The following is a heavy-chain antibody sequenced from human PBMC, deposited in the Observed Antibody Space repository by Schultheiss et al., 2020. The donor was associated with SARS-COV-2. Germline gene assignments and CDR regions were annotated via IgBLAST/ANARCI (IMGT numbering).Heavy chain of an antibody. Sequence: SQTLSLTCAVSAGSFSDYYWGWIRQPPGKGLQWIGEINHSGSANYNPSLKSRVTISVDTSKNQFFLKLSSVTAADTAVYYCARVEYYGSGSHDYWGQGTLVTVSS. CDR3: ARVEYYGSGSHDY. CDR2: INHSGSA. CDR1: AGSFSDYY. D-gene: IGHD3-10*01. J-gene: IGHJ4*02. V-gene: IGHV4-34*01.